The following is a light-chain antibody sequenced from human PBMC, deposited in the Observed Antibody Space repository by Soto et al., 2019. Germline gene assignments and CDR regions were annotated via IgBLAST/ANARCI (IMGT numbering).Light chain of an antibody. J-gene: IGKJ1*01. CDR1: QSVSSNY. CDR2: GAS. CDR3: QQYGSSWT. V-gene: IGKV3-20*01. Sequence: TQSAGTLSSSTGARATLSCRASQSVSSNYLAWYQQKPGQAPRLLIYGASSRATGIPDRFSGSGSGTDFTLTISRLEPEDFAVYYCQQYGSSWTFGQGTKVDIK.